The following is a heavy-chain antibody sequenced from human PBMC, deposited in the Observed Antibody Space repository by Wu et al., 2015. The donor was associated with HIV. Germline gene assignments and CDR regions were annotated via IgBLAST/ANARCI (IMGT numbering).Heavy chain of an antibody. D-gene: IGHD2-2*01. V-gene: IGHV1-18*01. CDR1: GYIFNSYG. CDR3: ARWGLSSCYSTSCSRFDY. Sequence: QVQLVQSGAELKKPGASVKVSCKASGYIFNSYGITWVRQAPGQGLEWMGWISTHNGNTNSAQSLQDRLTMTTDTSTSTAYMELRSLRSDDTAVYYCARWGLSSCYSTSCSRFDYWGQGTLVTVSS. CDR2: ISTHNGNT. J-gene: IGHJ4*02.